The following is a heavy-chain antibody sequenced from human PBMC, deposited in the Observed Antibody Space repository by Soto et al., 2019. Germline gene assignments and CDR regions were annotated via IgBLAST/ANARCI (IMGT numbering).Heavy chain of an antibody. V-gene: IGHV4-30-4*01. D-gene: IGHD3-10*01. CDR2: IYYSGST. J-gene: IGHJ4*02. Sequence: SETLSLTCTVSGGSISSGDYYWSWIRQPPGKGLEWIGYIYYSGSTYYNPSLKSRVTISVDTSKNQFSLKLSSVTAADTAVYYCARALRDYYGSGSYVDYWGQGTLVTVSS. CDR3: ARALRDYYGSGSYVDY. CDR1: GGSISSGDYY.